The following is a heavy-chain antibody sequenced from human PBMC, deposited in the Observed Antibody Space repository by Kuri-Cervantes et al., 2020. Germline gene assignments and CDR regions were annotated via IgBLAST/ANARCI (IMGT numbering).Heavy chain of an antibody. CDR3: ARVLVGAVTGKGYFDY. Sequence: GESLKISCAASGFTLSCSWMHWVRQAPGKGLVWVSHINTDGTGTNYADSVKGRFTISRDNAKNSLYLQMNSLRAEDTAVYYCARVLVGAVTGKGYFDYWGQGTLVTVSS. J-gene: IGHJ4*02. CDR2: INTDGTGT. CDR1: GFTLSCSW. V-gene: IGHV3-74*01. D-gene: IGHD4-11*01.